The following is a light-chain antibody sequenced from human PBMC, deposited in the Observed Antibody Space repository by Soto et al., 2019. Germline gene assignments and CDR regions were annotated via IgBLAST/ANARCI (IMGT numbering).Light chain of an antibody. J-gene: IGKJ1*01. CDR1: QSISWW. CDR2: KAS. CDR3: QQYDTSPPT. Sequence: DIQMTQSPSTLSASVGDRVTITCRASQSISWWLAWYQQKPGKAPKLLIYKASSLESGVSSRFSGSGSGTEFTLTISSLQPDDFATYFCQQYDTSPPTLGQGTKVDIK. V-gene: IGKV1-5*03.